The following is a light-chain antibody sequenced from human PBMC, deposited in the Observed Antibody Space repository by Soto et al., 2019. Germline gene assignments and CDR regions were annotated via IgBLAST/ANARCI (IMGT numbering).Light chain of an antibody. CDR3: QQYNKWPPIT. CDR2: GAS. CDR1: QSVRSN. V-gene: IGKV3-15*01. J-gene: IGKJ5*01. Sequence: EIVMTQSPATLCVSPGEGASLSCRSSQSVRSNLAWYQQKPGQAPRLLIFGASTRATGIPDRFSGSGSGTEFTLTIRSLKSEDFAVYYCQQYNKWPPITCGQGTRLEIK.